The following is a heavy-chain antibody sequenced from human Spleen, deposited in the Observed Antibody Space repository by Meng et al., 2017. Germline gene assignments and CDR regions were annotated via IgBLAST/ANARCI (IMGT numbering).Heavy chain of an antibody. Sequence: GESLKISCVGSGFTFDNYGLHWVRQAPGKGLEYLSGITSSGGSTEYANSVKGRFTISRDNSKNTLFLQMGSLRREDMAVYYCARAFGSGWGGQIDYWGQETLVTVSS. CDR3: ARAFGSGWGGQIDY. CDR1: GFTFDNYG. CDR2: ITSSGGST. D-gene: IGHD6-19*01. V-gene: IGHV3-64*01. J-gene: IGHJ4*02.